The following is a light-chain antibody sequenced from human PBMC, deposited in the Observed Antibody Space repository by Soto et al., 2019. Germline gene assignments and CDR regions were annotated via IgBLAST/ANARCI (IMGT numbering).Light chain of an antibody. CDR3: ISDAGTNIWV. Sequence: QSALTQPPSASGSPGQSVTISCTGTSSDVGGYNYVSWYQQHPGKAPKLMIYEVSKRPSGVPDRFSGSKSGNTASLTVSGLQAGDGADYYCISDAGTNIWVFGGGANLTVL. CDR2: EVS. V-gene: IGLV2-8*01. CDR1: SSDVGGYNY. J-gene: IGLJ3*02.